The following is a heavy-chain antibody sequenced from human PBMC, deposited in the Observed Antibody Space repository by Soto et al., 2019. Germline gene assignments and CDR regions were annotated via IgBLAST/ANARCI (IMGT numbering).Heavy chain of an antibody. CDR3: AREGGDYGDEEDLDYFDY. V-gene: IGHV4-39*02. D-gene: IGHD4-17*01. CDR2: IYYSGGT. Sequence: QLQLQESGPGLVKPSETLSLTCTVSGGSISSSSYYWGWIRQPPGKGLEWIGSIYYSGGTYYNPSLKSRVTISVDTSKNQFSLKLSSVTAADTAVYYCAREGGDYGDEEDLDYFDYWGQGTLVTVCS. CDR1: GGSISSSSYY. J-gene: IGHJ4*02.